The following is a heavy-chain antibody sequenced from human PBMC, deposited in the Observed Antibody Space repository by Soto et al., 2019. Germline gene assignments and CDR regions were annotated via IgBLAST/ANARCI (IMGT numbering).Heavy chain of an antibody. Sequence: GGSLRLSCAASGFTFSSYAMSWVRQAPGKGLEWVSAISGSGGSTYYAGSVKGRFTISRDNSKNTLYLQMNSLRAEDTAVYYCAKPDGSSLNAFDIWGQGTMVTVSS. CDR2: ISGSGGST. CDR1: GFTFSSYA. V-gene: IGHV3-23*01. D-gene: IGHD6-13*01. CDR3: AKPDGSSLNAFDI. J-gene: IGHJ3*02.